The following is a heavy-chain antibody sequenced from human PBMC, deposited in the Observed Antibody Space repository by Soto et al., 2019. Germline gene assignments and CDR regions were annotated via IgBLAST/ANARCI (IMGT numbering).Heavy chain of an antibody. CDR3: AKDLELWFGEFFSY. CDR1: GFTFSSHS. CDR2: ISSSSSTN. V-gene: IGHV3-48*01. Sequence: GGSLRLSCAASGFTFSSHSMNWVRQAPGKGLEWVSYISSSSSTNNHADSVKGRFTISRDNAKNSVSLQMNSLRAEDTAVYYCAKDLELWFGEFFSYWGQGTLVTVSS. D-gene: IGHD3-10*01. J-gene: IGHJ4*02.